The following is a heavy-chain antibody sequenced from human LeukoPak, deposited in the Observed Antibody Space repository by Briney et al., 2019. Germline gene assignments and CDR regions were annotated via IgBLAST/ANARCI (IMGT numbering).Heavy chain of an antibody. V-gene: IGHV4-39*01. CDR3: ARHERCGWYLNWFDP. Sequence: PSETLSLTCTVSGGSISSSSYYWGWIRQPPGKGLEWIGSIYYSGSTYYNPSLKSRVTISVDTSKNQFSLKLSSVTAADTAVYYCARHERCGWYLNWFDPWGQGTLVTVSS. D-gene: IGHD6-19*01. CDR1: GGSISSSSYY. J-gene: IGHJ5*02. CDR2: IYYSGST.